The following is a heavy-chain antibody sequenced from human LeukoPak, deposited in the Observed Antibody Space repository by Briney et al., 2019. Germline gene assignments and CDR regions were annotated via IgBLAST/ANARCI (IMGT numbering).Heavy chain of an antibody. CDR2: IKQDGSEK. V-gene: IGHV3-7*01. Sequence: GGSLRLSCAASGFTFSSYWMSWVRQAPGKGLEWVANIKQDGSEKYYVDSVKGRFTISRDNSKNTLYLQMDSLRAEDTAVYYCARDRAWNYFDYWGQGTLVTVSS. CDR3: ARDRAWNYFDY. CDR1: GFTFSSYW. J-gene: IGHJ4*02. D-gene: IGHD3-3*01.